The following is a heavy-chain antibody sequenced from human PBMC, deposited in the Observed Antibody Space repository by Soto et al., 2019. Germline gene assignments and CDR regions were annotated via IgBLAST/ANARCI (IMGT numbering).Heavy chain of an antibody. CDR2: ISYDGSNK. CDR1: GFTFSSYG. D-gene: IGHD2-2*01. V-gene: IGHV3-30*18. CDR3: AKDYCTSTSCYGDNNWFDP. J-gene: IGHJ5*02. Sequence: QVQLVESGGGVVQPGRSLRLSCAASGFTFSSYGMHWVRQAPGKGLEWVAVISYDGSNKYYADSVKGRFTISRDNSKNTLYLQMNSLRAEDTAVYYCAKDYCTSTSCYGDNNWFDPWGQGTLVTVS.